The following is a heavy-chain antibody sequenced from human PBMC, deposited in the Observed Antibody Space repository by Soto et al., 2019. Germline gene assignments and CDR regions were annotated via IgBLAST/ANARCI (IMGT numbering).Heavy chain of an antibody. J-gene: IGHJ4*02. V-gene: IGHV4-31*03. CDR1: GGSISSGGYY. Sequence: SETLSLTCTVSGGSISSGGYYWSWIRQHPGKGLEWIGYIYYSGSTYYNPSLKSRVTISVDTSKNQFSLKLSSVTAADTAVYYCARDYGSGSYYSHYFDYWGQGTLVTVSS. CDR2: IYYSGST. D-gene: IGHD3-10*01. CDR3: ARDYGSGSYYSHYFDY.